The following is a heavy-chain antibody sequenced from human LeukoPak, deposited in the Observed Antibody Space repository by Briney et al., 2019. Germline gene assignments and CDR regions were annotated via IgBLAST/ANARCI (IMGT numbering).Heavy chain of an antibody. V-gene: IGHV3-48*03. J-gene: IGHJ6*04. CDR2: ISSSGSTI. D-gene: IGHD5-18*01. CDR3: AKVMRAMVTGLVDV. Sequence: GGSLRLSCAASGFTFSSYEMNWVRQAPGKGLEWVSYISSSGSTIYYADSVKGRFTISRDNAKNSLYLQMNSLRAEDTAVYYCAKVMRAMVTGLVDVWGRGTTVTVSS. CDR1: GFTFSSYE.